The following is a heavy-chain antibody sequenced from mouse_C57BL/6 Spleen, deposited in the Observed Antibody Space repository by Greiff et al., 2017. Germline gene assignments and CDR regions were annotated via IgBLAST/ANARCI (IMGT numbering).Heavy chain of an antibody. CDR2: ISDGGSYT. V-gene: IGHV5-4*01. Sequence: DVQLVESGGGLVKPGGSLKLSCAASGFTFSSYAMSWVRQTPEKRLEWVATISDGGSYTYYPDNVKGRFTISRDNAKNNLYLQMSHLKAEDTAMYYCARGITTVVARWYFDVWGTGTTVTVSS. CDR1: GFTFSSYA. J-gene: IGHJ1*03. D-gene: IGHD1-1*01. CDR3: ARGITTVVARWYFDV.